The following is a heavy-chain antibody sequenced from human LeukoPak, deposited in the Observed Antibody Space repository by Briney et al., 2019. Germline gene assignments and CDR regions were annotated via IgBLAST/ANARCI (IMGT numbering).Heavy chain of an antibody. CDR2: INAGNGDT. V-gene: IGHV1-3*01. D-gene: IGHD2-15*01. CDR3: ARSYCSGGSCYSESPGYFDY. Sequence: ASVKVSCKASGYTFTSYAMHWVRQAPGQRLEWMGWINAGNGDTKYSQKFQGRVTITRDTSASTAYMELSSLRSEDTAVYYCARSYCSGGSCYSESPGYFDYWGQGTLVTVSS. J-gene: IGHJ4*02. CDR1: GYTFTSYA.